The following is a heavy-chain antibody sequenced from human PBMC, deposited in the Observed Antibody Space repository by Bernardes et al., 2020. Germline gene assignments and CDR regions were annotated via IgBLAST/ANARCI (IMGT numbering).Heavy chain of an antibody. J-gene: IGHJ6*02. CDR2: INHSGST. V-gene: IGHV4-34*01. Sequence: SETLSLTCAVYGGSFSGYYWSWIRQPPGKGLEWIGEINHSGSTNYNPSLKSRVTISVDTSKNQFSLKLSSVTAADTAVYYCARGKRYDFWSGLARGYYGMDVWGQGTTVTVSS. CDR3: ARGKRYDFWSGLARGYYGMDV. D-gene: IGHD3-3*01. CDR1: GGSFSGYY.